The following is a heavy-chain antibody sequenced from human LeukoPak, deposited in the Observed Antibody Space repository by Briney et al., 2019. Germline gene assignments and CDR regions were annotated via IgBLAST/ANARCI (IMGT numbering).Heavy chain of an antibody. CDR3: ARAITAAQYFFDY. D-gene: IGHD1-20*01. CDR1: GFTFSSYS. Sequence: GGSLRLSCAGSGFTFSSYSMNWVRQAPGKGLEWVASISSSSTYIYYADSVKGRSTISRDNAKKSLDLQLNSLRAEDTAAYYCARAITAAQYFFDYWGQGTQVTVSS. J-gene: IGHJ4*02. CDR2: ISSSSTYI. V-gene: IGHV3-21*01.